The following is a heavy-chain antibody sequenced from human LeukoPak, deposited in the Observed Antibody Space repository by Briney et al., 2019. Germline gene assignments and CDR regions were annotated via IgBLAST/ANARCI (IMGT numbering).Heavy chain of an antibody. CDR2: IYYSGST. J-gene: IGHJ3*02. CDR1: GGSISSSDNY. V-gene: IGHV4-39*02. CDR3: ARDRVRAFDI. Sequence: PSETLSLTCTVSGGSISSSDNYWACIRQPPGKGLEWIGNIYYSGSTYYNPSLKSRVTISVDTSNNQFSLQLSSVTAADTAVYYCARDRVRAFDIWGQGTMVTVSS.